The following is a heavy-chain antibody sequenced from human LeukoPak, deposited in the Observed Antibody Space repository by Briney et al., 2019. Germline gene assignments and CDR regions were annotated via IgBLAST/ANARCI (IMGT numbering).Heavy chain of an antibody. Sequence: GGSLRLSCAASGFTFSSYGMHWVRQAPGKGLEWVAVISYDGSNKYSADSVKGRFTISRDNSKNTLYLQMNSLRAEDTAVYCCANYGDYYYFYYWGQGTLVTVSS. CDR1: GFTFSSYG. V-gene: IGHV3-30*18. CDR3: ANYGDYYYFYY. CDR2: ISYDGSNK. J-gene: IGHJ4*02. D-gene: IGHD4-17*01.